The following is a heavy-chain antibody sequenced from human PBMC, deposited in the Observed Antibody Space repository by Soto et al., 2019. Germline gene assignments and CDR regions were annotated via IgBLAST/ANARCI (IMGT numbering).Heavy chain of an antibody. CDR3: ASLGYSSGWYVNY. CDR1: GGSISSYY. D-gene: IGHD6-19*01. CDR2: IYYSGST. Sequence: PSETLSLTCTVSGGSISSYYWSWIRQPPGKGLEWIGCIYYSGSTNYNPSLKSRVTISVDTSKNQFSLKLSSVTAADTAVYYCASLGYSSGWYVNYWGQGTLVTVSS. V-gene: IGHV4-59*08. J-gene: IGHJ4*02.